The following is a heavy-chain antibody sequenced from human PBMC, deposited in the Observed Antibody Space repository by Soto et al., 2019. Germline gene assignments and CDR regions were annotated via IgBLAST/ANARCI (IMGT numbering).Heavy chain of an antibody. CDR2: ISAYNGNT. V-gene: IGHV1-18*01. CDR3: ARSPPPYSSGTRGFDP. Sequence: ASVKVSCKASGYTFSTYGITWVRQAPGQGLEWMGWISAYNGNTNYAQSLQGRVTMTTDSSTSTAYMELRSLRSDDTAVYYCARSPPPYSSGTRGFDPWAQGTLVTVSS. D-gene: IGHD6-19*01. J-gene: IGHJ5*02. CDR1: GYTFSTYG.